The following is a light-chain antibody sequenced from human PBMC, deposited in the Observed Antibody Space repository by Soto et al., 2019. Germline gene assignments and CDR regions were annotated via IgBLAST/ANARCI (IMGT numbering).Light chain of an antibody. CDR1: QSVDIN. V-gene: IGKV3-11*01. CDR2: GAS. Sequence: EIVLTQSPATLSVSPGERVSLSCRASQSVDINLAWYQQKPGQAPRLLIYGASTRATGIPARFSGSGSGTDFTLTINSLEPEDFAAYYCQQRSSWPITFGQGTRLENK. CDR3: QQRSSWPIT. J-gene: IGKJ5*01.